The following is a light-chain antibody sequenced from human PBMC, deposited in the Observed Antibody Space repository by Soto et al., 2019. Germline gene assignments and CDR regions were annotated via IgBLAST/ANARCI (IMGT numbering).Light chain of an antibody. Sequence: DIQMTQSPSTLSASVGDRVTITCRASQSISSWLAWYQQKPGKAPKLLIYKASSLESGVPSRFSGSGSGTDFTLTISSLQPDDFATYYCQQYNSYSRTFGQGTKVEI. CDR3: QQYNSYSRT. J-gene: IGKJ1*01. CDR2: KAS. V-gene: IGKV1-5*03. CDR1: QSISSW.